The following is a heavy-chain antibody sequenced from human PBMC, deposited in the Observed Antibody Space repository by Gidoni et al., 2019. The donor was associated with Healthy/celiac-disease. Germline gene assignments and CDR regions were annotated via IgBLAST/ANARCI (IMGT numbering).Heavy chain of an antibody. CDR1: GCSVSSGSYY. V-gene: IGHV4-61*01. CDR2: IYYSGST. D-gene: IGHD3-22*01. CDR3: ARDNDSSGYWPPYYYGMDV. Sequence: QVQLQESGPGLVKPSETLSLTCTVSGCSVSSGSYYWSWIRQPQGKGLEWIGYIYYSGSTNYNPSLKSRVTISVDTSKNQFSLKLSAVTAADTAVYYWARDNDSSGYWPPYYYGMDVWGQGTTVTVSS. J-gene: IGHJ6*02.